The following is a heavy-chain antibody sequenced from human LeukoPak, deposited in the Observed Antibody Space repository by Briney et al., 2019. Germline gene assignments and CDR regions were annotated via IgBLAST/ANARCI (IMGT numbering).Heavy chain of an antibody. V-gene: IGHV1-18*04. CDR1: GYTFTGYY. Sequence: ASVKVSCKASGYTFTGYYMHWVRQAPGQGLEWMGWISAYNGNTNYAQKLQGRVTMTTDTSTSTAYMELRSLRSDDTAVYYCARVLMVRGPRGYFDYWGQGTLVTVSS. CDR2: ISAYNGNT. J-gene: IGHJ4*02. D-gene: IGHD3-10*01. CDR3: ARVLMVRGPRGYFDY.